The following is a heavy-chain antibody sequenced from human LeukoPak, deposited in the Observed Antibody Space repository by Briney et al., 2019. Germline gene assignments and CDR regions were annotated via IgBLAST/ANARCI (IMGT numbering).Heavy chain of an antibody. V-gene: IGHV3-48*01. Sequence: GGSLRLSCAASGFTFSSYSMNWVRQAPGKGLEWVSYISSSSSTIYYADSAKGRFTISRDNAKNSLYLQMNSLRAEDTAVYYCARASYCGGDCYSGIGLDYWGQGTLVTVSS. J-gene: IGHJ4*02. CDR1: GFTFSSYS. D-gene: IGHD2-21*02. CDR2: ISSSSSTI. CDR3: ARASYCGGDCYSGIGLDY.